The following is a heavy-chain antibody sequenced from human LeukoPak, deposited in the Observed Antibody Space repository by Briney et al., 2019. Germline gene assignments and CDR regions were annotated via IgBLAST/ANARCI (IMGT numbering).Heavy chain of an antibody. V-gene: IGHV3-7*01. CDR1: GFTFSNYW. D-gene: IGHD1-26*01. CDR3: ARYLNSGPEDF. J-gene: IGHJ4*02. CDR2: IKYDGREK. Sequence: GGSLRLSCAATGFTFSNYWMSWFRQAPGKGLEWVANIKYDGREKQYVDSVKGRFTISRDNAENSLFLQMNSLRAEDTAVYYCARYLNSGPEDFWGQGTLVTVSS.